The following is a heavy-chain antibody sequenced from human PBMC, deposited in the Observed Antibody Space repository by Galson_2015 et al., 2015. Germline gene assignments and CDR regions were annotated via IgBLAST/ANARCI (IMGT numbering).Heavy chain of an antibody. Sequence: SLRLSCAASGFTFSSYEMNWVRQAPGKGLEWVSYISSSGSTIYYADSVKGRFTISRDNAKNSLYLQMNSLRAEDTAVYYCARDQYSSYYDSSGYPQNPLDYWGQGTLVTVSS. V-gene: IGHV3-48*03. CDR1: GFTFSSYE. CDR3: ARDQYSSYYDSSGYPQNPLDY. D-gene: IGHD3-22*01. CDR2: ISSSGSTI. J-gene: IGHJ4*02.